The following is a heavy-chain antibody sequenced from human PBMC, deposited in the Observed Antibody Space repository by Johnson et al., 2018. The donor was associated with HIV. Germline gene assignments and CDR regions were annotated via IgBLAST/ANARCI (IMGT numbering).Heavy chain of an antibody. CDR3: AKHMWGFRYTGYDRDVFDV. J-gene: IGHJ3*01. CDR2: IYIGGNT. V-gene: IGHV3-66*03. Sequence: VQLVESGGGLMQPGGSLRLSCAASALSVSTNYISWVRQAPGKGLEWISVIYIGGNTDYADSVRGRFTISRDSSKNTLYLQLNSLRTEDAAVYYCAKHMWGFRYTGYDRDVFDVWGQGTMVTVSS. CDR1: ALSVSTNY. D-gene: IGHD5-12*01.